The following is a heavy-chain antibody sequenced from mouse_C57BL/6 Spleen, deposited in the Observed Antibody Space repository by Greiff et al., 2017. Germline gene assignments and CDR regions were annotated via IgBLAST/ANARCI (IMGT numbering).Heavy chain of an antibody. Sequence: QVQLQQPGAELVKPGASVTLSCKASGYTFTSYWLHWVKQRPGQGLEWIGMIHPNSGSTNYNEKFKSKATLTVDKSSSTAYMQLSSLTSDDSAVYYCARGTLDYGSSYGYFDVWGTGTTVTVSS. D-gene: IGHD1-1*01. V-gene: IGHV1-64*01. J-gene: IGHJ1*03. CDR3: ARGTLDYGSSYGYFDV. CDR2: IHPNSGST. CDR1: GYTFTSYW.